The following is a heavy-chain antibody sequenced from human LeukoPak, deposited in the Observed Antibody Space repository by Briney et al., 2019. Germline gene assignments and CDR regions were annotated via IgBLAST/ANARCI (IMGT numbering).Heavy chain of an antibody. V-gene: IGHV5-51*01. CDR1: GYSFTSYW. J-gene: IGHJ4*02. CDR2: IYPGGSDT. D-gene: IGHD5-18*01. CDR3: ATNSYGHSYYFDY. Sequence: GESLKISCKGSGYSFTSYWIGWVRQMPGKGLEWMGIIYPGGSDTRYSPSFQGQVTISADKSISTAYLQWSSLKASDTAMYYCATNSYGHSYYFDYWGQGTLVTVSS.